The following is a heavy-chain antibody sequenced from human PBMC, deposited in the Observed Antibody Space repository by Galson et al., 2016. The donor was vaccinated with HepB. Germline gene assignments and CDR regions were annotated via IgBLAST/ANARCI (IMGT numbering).Heavy chain of an antibody. CDR3: ARHSGFGDLHENSFDP. CDR1: RFTLSSYV. J-gene: IGHJ5*02. Sequence: SLRLSCAASRFTLSSYVMHWVRQAPGKGLEWVAVLLYDGTTKYYADSVKGRFTITRDTSKNTLYLKMNSLRAEDTAVYYCARHSGFGDLHENSFDPWGQGTLVTVSS. V-gene: IGHV3-33*01. D-gene: IGHD3-10*01. CDR2: LLYDGTTK.